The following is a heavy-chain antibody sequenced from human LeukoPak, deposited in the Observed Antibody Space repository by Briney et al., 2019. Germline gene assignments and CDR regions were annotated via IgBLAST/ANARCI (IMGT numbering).Heavy chain of an antibody. CDR2: IYYSGST. J-gene: IGHJ6*02. D-gene: IGHD2-2*01. CDR3: ARSGFCTSASCSAYSYYGMDV. CDR1: GGSISSYY. V-gene: IGHV4-59*01. Sequence: PSETLSLTCTVSGGSISSYYWSWIRQPPGKGLEWIGYIYYSGSTNYNPSLKSRVTISVDTSKNQFSLKLSSVTAADTAVYYCARSGFCTSASCSAYSYYGMDVWGQGTTVTVSS.